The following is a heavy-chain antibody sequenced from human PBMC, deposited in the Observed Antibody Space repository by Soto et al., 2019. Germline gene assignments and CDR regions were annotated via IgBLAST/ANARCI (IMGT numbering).Heavy chain of an antibody. CDR3: ARGGGVGVAGSAAFDM. CDR1: GYPVTAYY. D-gene: IGHD3-3*01. CDR2: INPATGAA. Sequence: QLHLVQSGAVVKKPGASVTVSCSASGYPVTAYYMHWVRQAPGRGLEWMGGINPATGAAKYTQTFQGRVTMTRDTSTSTVFRELRGLTSEDPAVFYWARGGGVGVAGSAAFDMWGQGTLVTVSS. V-gene: IGHV1-2*02. J-gene: IGHJ3*02.